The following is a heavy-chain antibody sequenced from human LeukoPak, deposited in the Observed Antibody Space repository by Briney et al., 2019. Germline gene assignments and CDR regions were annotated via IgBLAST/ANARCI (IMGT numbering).Heavy chain of an antibody. CDR3: ARDYYGDPLDY. V-gene: IGHV3-48*01. J-gene: IGHJ4*02. CDR2: ISSSSSTI. D-gene: IGHD2-21*01. Sequence: PGGSLRLSCAASGFTFSIYSMNWVRQAPGKGLEWVSYISSSSSTIYYADSVKGRFTISRDNAKNSLYLQMNSLRAEDTAVYYCARDYYGDPLDYWGQGTLVTVSS. CDR1: GFTFSIYS.